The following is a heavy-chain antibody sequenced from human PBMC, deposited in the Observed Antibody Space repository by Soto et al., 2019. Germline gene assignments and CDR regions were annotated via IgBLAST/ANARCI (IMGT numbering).Heavy chain of an antibody. Sequence: PSETLSLTCAVSGGSISSGGYSWSWIRQPPGKGLEWIGYIYHSGSTYYNPSLKSRVTISVDRSKNQFSLKLSSVTAADTAVYYCARVLDFWSGYYSSVWFASWGQGTLVPVSS. J-gene: IGHJ5*01. D-gene: IGHD3-3*01. CDR3: ARVLDFWSGYYSSVWFAS. CDR1: GGSISSGGYS. V-gene: IGHV4-30-2*01. CDR2: IYHSGST.